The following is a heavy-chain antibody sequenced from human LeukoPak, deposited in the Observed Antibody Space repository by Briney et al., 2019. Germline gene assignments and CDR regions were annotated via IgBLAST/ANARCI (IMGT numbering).Heavy chain of an antibody. CDR3: ASEIAEAFDY. Sequence: SETLSLTCTVSGGSISSYYWSWIRQPPGKGLEWIGYIYYSGSTNYNPSLKSRVTISVDTSKNQFSLKLSSVTAADTAVYYCASEIAEAFDYWGQGTLVTASS. D-gene: IGHD6-13*01. CDR2: IYYSGST. CDR1: GGSISSYY. V-gene: IGHV4-59*01. J-gene: IGHJ4*02.